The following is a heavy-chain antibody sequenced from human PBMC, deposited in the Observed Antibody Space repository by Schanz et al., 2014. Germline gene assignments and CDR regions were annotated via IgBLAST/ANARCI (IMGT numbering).Heavy chain of an antibody. V-gene: IGHV3-23*01. Sequence: EVQLLESGGGLVQPGGSLRLSCAASGFSFSIFAMTWVRQAPGQGLEWVSTISGSGGDTYPADSVKGRFTISRDNSKNALYLQLNSLRVDDTGKYYSAKYPNLFRDSTGYYYSPLDYWGQGTLVAVSS. CDR2: ISGSGGDT. J-gene: IGHJ4*02. CDR1: GFSFSIFA. D-gene: IGHD3-22*01. CDR3: AKYPNLFRDSTGYYYSPLDY.